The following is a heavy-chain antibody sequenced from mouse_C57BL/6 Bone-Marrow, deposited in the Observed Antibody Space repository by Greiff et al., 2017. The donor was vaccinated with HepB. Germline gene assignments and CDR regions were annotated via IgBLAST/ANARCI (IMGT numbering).Heavy chain of an antibody. V-gene: IGHV6-6*01. CDR2: IRNKANNHAT. J-gene: IGHJ1*03. Sequence: VQLKESGGGLVQPGGSMKLSRAASGFTFSDAWMDWVRQSPEKGLEWVAEIRNKANNHATYYAESVKGRFTISRDDSKSSVYLQMNSLRAEDTGIYYCTRDSYWYFDVWGTGTTVTVSS. CDR3: TRDSYWYFDV. CDR1: GFTFSDAW.